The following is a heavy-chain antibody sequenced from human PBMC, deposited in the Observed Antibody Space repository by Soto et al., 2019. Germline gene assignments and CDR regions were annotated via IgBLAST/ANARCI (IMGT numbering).Heavy chain of an antibody. D-gene: IGHD6-19*01. J-gene: IGHJ6*02. CDR2: IWDDESYK. V-gene: IGHV3-33*01. Sequence: QVQLVESGGGVVQPGRSLRLSCAASGFTFSSYGMHWVRQAPGKGLEWVAVIWDDESYKYYADSVKGRFTISRDNSKNTLYLQMNRLRAEDTAVYYCARDDIPGRAVSTYGMDVWGQGTTVTVSS. CDR1: GFTFSSYG. CDR3: ARDDIPGRAVSTYGMDV.